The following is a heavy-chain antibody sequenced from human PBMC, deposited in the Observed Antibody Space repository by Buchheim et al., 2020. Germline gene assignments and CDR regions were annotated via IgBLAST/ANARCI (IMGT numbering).Heavy chain of an antibody. Sequence: QVQLVESGGGVVQPGRSLRLSCAASGFSFSSTGMHWIRQAPGKGLEWVAMMSHDGSAEYYIDSVRGRFTISRDNSKNMLYLQMNSLRAEDTAVYYCANTVISPNRYYGMDVWGQGTT. CDR3: ANTVISPNRYYGMDV. CDR2: MSHDGSAE. CDR1: GFSFSSTG. D-gene: IGHD3-22*01. V-gene: IGHV3-30*18. J-gene: IGHJ6*02.